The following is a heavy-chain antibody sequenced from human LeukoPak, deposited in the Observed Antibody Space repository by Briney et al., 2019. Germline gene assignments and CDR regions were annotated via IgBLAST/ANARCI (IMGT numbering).Heavy chain of an antibody. CDR1: GFTFSSYS. V-gene: IGHV3-21*01. Sequence: GGSLRLSCAASGFTFSSYSMNWVRQAPGKGLEWVSSISSSSSYIYYADSVKGRFTISRDNAKNSLYLQMNSLRAEDTAVYYCARVGYCSGGSCYYYYGMDVWGQGTLVTVSS. D-gene: IGHD2-15*01. J-gene: IGHJ6*02. CDR3: ARVGYCSGGSCYYYYGMDV. CDR2: ISSSSSYI.